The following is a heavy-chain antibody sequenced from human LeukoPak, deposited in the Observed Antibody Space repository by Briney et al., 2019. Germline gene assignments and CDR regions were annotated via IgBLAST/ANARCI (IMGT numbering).Heavy chain of an antibody. V-gene: IGHV5-51*01. CDR1: GYTFSSYW. CDR3: ARQNDFRLDY. Sequence: PGESLKIPCKGSGYTFSSYWIGWVRQMPGKGLEWMGIIYPGDSDTRYSPSLQGQVTISVDTSIGTAYLQWSSLKASDTAIYYCARQNDFRLDYWGQGTLVTVSS. J-gene: IGHJ4*02. D-gene: IGHD3-3*01. CDR2: IYPGDSDT.